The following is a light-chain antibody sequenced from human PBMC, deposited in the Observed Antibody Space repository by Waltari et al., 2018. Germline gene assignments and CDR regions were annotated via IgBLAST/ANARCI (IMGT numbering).Light chain of an antibody. Sequence: EIVMTQSPATLSVTPGERAILTCRGSQSVTHNLAWSHQQPGQAPRLLIYGAATRATDITARFSGSGSGTEFTLTISSLQSEDFAVYYCHQYNDGPPFNFGQGTKLEIK. CDR3: HQYNDGPPFN. V-gene: IGKV3-15*01. CDR1: QSVTHN. J-gene: IGKJ2*01. CDR2: GAA.